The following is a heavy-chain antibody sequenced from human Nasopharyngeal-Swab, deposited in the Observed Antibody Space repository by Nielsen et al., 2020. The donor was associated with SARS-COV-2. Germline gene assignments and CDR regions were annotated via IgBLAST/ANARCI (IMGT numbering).Heavy chain of an antibody. CDR3: AGLITIFGVVYYIDV. D-gene: IGHD3-3*01. CDR2: TYHSGST. J-gene: IGHJ6*03. V-gene: IGHV4-30-2*01. Sequence: SETLSLTCAVSGGSISSGGYCWSWIRQPPGKGLEWIGYTYHSGSTYYNQSLKSRVTISVDRSKNQFSLKLRSVTAADTAVYYCAGLITIFGVVYYIDVWGKGTTVTVSS. CDR1: GGSISSGGYC.